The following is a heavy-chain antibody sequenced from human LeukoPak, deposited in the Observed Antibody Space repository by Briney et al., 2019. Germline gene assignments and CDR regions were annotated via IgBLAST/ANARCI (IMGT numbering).Heavy chain of an antibody. D-gene: IGHD2-15*01. CDR3: ARGGYCSGGSCYSRVKRPYYMDV. V-gene: IGHV1-2*02. J-gene: IGHJ6*03. CDR1: GYTFTGYY. Sequence: ASVKVSCKASGYTFTGYYMHWVRQAPGQGLEWMGWINPNSGGTNCAQKFQGRVTMTRDTSINTAYMELSSLRSEDTAVYYCARGGYCSGGSCYSRVKRPYYMDVWGKGTTVTISS. CDR2: INPNSGGT.